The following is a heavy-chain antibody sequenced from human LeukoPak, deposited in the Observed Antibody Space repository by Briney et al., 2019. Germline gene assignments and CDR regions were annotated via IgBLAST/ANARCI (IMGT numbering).Heavy chain of an antibody. CDR3: ARGNTAMVPDAFDI. J-gene: IGHJ3*02. Sequence: GGSLRLSCAASGFTFSDYYMSWIRQAPGKGLEWVSVIYSGGSTYYTDSVKGRFTISRDNSKNTLYLQMNSLRAEDTAVYYCARGNTAMVPDAFDIWGQGTMVTVSS. D-gene: IGHD5-18*01. CDR1: GFTFSDYY. V-gene: IGHV3-66*01. CDR2: IYSGGST.